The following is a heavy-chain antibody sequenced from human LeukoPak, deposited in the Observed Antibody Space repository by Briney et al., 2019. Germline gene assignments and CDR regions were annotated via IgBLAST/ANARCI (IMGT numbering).Heavy chain of an antibody. D-gene: IGHD3-10*01. CDR3: ARDSGTDGSGSYFLDY. CDR1: GGTFSSYA. V-gene: IGHV1-69*05. J-gene: IGHJ4*02. Sequence: ASVKVSCKASGGTFSSYAISWVRQAPGRGLEWMGRIIPIFGTANYAQKFQGRVTITTDESTSTAYMELSSLRSEDTAVYYCARDSGTDGSGSYFLDYWGQGTLVTVSS. CDR2: IIPIFGTA.